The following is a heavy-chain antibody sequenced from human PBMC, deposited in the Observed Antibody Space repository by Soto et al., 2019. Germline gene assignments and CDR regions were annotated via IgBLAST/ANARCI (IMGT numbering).Heavy chain of an antibody. D-gene: IGHD1-26*01. CDR2: INAGNGNT. CDR1: GGTFSSYS. J-gene: IGHJ4*02. Sequence: ASVKVSCKASGGTFSSYSISWVRQSPGQRLEWMGWINAGNGNTKYSQKFQGRVTITRDTSASTAYMELSSLRSEDTAVYYCASGGSYSVFDYWGQGTLVTVSS. V-gene: IGHV1-3*01. CDR3: ASGGSYSVFDY.